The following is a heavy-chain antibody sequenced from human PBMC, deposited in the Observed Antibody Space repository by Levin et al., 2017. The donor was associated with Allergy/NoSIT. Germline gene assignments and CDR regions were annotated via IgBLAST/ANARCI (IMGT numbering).Heavy chain of an antibody. CDR1: GGSISSGDYY. CDR2: IYYSGST. J-gene: IGHJ3*02. D-gene: IGHD3-10*01. V-gene: IGHV4-30-4*01. CDR3: ARALGYYGSGSLDI. Sequence: SETLSLTCTVSGGSISSGDYYWSWIRQPPGKGLEWIGYIYYSGSTYYNPSLKSRVTISVDTSKNQFSLKLSSVTAADTAVYYCARALGYYGSGSLDIWGQGTMVTVSS.